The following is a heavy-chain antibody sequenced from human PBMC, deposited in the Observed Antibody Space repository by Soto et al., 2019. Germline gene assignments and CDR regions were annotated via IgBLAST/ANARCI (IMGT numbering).Heavy chain of an antibody. V-gene: IGHV1-18*04. CDR3: ARDLGLRIAVAGDY. CDR2: ISAYNGNT. Sequence: SAEVCCKASGDTFTGYYMRWVRQSPGQGLEWMGWISAYNGNTNYAQKLQGRVTMTTDTSTSTAYMELRSLRSDDTAVYYCARDLGLRIAVAGDYWGQGTLVTVSS. CDR1: GDTFTGYY. J-gene: IGHJ4*02. D-gene: IGHD6-19*01.